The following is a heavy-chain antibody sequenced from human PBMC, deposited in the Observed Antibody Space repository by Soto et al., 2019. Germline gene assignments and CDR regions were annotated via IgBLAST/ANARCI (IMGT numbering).Heavy chain of an antibody. D-gene: IGHD6-13*01. J-gene: IGHJ4*02. CDR2: INHSGST. CDR1: GGSFSGYY. V-gene: IGHV4-34*01. Sequence: QVQLQQWGAGLLKPSETLSLTCAVYGGSFSGYYWSWIRQPPGKGLEWIGAINHSGSTNYNPSLKRRVTISVDTSKNQFSLKLSSVTAADTAVYYCARGRHSSSWYGPTVHWGQGTLVTVSS. CDR3: ARGRHSSSWYGPTVH.